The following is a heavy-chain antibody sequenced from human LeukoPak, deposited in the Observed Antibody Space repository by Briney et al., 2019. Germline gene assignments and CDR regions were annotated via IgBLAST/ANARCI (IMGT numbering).Heavy chain of an antibody. CDR1: GGSISSGGYS. CDR2: IYHSGST. Sequence: SETLSLTCAVSGGSISSGGYSWSWIRQPPGKGLEWIGYIYHSGSTYYNPSLKSRVTISVDRSKNQFSLKLSSVTAADAAGYYCPSPSSVRDSSVYSLPYFDSWGQGTLVTVSS. D-gene: IGHD3-22*01. V-gene: IGHV4-30-2*01. J-gene: IGHJ4*02. CDR3: PSPSSVRDSSVYSLPYFDS.